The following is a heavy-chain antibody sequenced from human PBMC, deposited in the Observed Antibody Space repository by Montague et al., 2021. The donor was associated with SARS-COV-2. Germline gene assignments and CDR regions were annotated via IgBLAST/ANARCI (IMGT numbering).Heavy chain of an antibody. V-gene: IGHV4-61*02. CDR3: ARDSPVVCTISSWNYYGMDF. D-gene: IGHD2-8*02. Sequence: TLSLTCTVSGGSIRSGKYYWSWLRQSAGKGLEWIGRMYTSGSTNYNSSLKSRVTISVDTSKNQFSLKLRSVTAADTAVYYSARDSPVVCTISSWNYYGMDFWGQGTTVTVSS. CDR2: MYTSGST. J-gene: IGHJ6*02. CDR1: GGSIRSGKYY.